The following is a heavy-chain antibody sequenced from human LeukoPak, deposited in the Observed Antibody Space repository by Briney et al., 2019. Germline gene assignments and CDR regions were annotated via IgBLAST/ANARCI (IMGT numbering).Heavy chain of an antibody. V-gene: IGHV4-61*02. CDR1: GGSFSTNSNY. Sequence: NPSETLSLTCTVSGGSFSTNSNYWGWIRQPAGKGLEWIGRIYTSGSTNYNPSLKSRVTMSVDTSKNQFSLKLSSVTAADTAVYYCARVLGAMGPFDYWGQGTLVTVSS. D-gene: IGHD5-18*01. J-gene: IGHJ4*02. CDR2: IYTSGST. CDR3: ARVLGAMGPFDY.